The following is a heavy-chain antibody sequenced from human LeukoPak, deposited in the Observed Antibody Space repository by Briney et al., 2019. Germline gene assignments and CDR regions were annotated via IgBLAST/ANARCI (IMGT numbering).Heavy chain of an antibody. CDR1: GGSISSGNW. J-gene: IGHJ4*02. D-gene: IGHD6-19*01. Sequence: SGTLSLTCVVSGGSISSGNWWSWVRQPPGEGLEWIGEVSHSGRTTYNPSLRSRVTMSIDNSKNQFSLKLTSVTASDTAVYYCARDLVYSSGWNHIDYWGQGTLVTVSS. V-gene: IGHV4-4*02. CDR2: VSHSGRT. CDR3: ARDLVYSSGWNHIDY.